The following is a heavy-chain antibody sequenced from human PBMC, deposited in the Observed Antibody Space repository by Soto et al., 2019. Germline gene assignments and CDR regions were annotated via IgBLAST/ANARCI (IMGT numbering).Heavy chain of an antibody. CDR3: ARGGPDFWTRPFDY. D-gene: IGHD3-3*01. J-gene: IGHJ4*02. CDR1: DCSISTYG. Sequence: ETLCLTCSVSDCSISTYGGNWIRKHAGKGLEWIGRIDASGSTDYDPSLKSRVTMSVDTSKNQFSLRLSSVTAADTAVYYCARGGPDFWTRPFDYCGPGAQVTAPQ. V-gene: IGHV4-4*07. CDR2: IDASGST.